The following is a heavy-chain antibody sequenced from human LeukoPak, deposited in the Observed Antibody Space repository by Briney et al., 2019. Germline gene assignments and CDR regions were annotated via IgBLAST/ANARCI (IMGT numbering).Heavy chain of an antibody. V-gene: IGHV3-53*01. D-gene: IGHD3-10*01. CDR1: GFSVSSNY. CDR3: ARSKSRSDYYFDN. Sequence: GGTLRLSCAASGFSVSSNYMSWVRQPPGKGLEWVSVIYDGGSTYYADSVKRRFSISGDNSKNTLYLQMNSLRAEDTAVYYCARSKSRSDYYFDNWGQGTLVTVSS. CDR2: IYDGGST. J-gene: IGHJ4*02.